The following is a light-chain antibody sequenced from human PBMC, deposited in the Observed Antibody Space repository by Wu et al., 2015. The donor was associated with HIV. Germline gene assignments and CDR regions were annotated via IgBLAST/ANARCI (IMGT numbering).Light chain of an antibody. V-gene: IGKV3D-15*01. CDR3: QQYNVWPT. CDR2: GAS. J-gene: IGKJ2*01. Sequence: EIVMTQSPATLSVSPGERATLSCRASQSVGSNLAWYQQKPGQPPRLLIFGASTRATGIPARFSGSGSGTEFTLTISSIQSEDVAVYYCQQYNVWPTFGQGTKLEIK. CDR1: QSVGSN.